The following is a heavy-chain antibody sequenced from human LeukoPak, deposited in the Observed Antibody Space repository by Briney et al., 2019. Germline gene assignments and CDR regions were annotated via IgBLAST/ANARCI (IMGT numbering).Heavy chain of an antibody. D-gene: IGHD6-19*01. CDR2: INPNSGGT. Sequence: ASVKVSCKASNYTFTSYSISWVRQAPGQGLEWVGWINPNSGGTNYAQKFQGRVTMTRDTSISTAYMELSRLISGDTAVYYCAKEYSSGWSRFDYWGQGTLVTVSS. V-gene: IGHV1-2*02. CDR1: NYTFTSYS. CDR3: AKEYSSGWSRFDY. J-gene: IGHJ4*02.